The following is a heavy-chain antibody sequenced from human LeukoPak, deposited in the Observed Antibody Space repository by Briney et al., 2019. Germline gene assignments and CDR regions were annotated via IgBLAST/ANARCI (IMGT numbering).Heavy chain of an antibody. CDR3: AREGPDVLLWFGESQGDY. V-gene: IGHV3-7*01. CDR2: IKQDGSEK. D-gene: IGHD3-10*01. CDR1: GFTFSSYC. J-gene: IGHJ4*02. Sequence: GGSLRLSCAASGFTFSSYCMSWVRQAPGKGLEGVANIKQDGSEKYYVDSVKGRFTISRDNAKNSLYLQMNSLRAEDTAVYYCAREGPDVLLWFGESQGDYWGQGTLVTVSS.